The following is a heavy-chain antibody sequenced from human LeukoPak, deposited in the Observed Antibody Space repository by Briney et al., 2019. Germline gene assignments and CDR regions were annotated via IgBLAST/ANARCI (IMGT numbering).Heavy chain of an antibody. V-gene: IGHV3-21*01. CDR1: GFTFSSYS. Sequence: GGSLRLSXAASGFTFSSYSMNWVRQAPGKGLEWVSSISSSSSYIYYADSVKGRFTISRDNAKNSLYLQMNSLRAEDTAVYYCARDRSSSSGRNYFDYWGQGTLVTVSS. J-gene: IGHJ4*02. CDR3: ARDRSSSSGRNYFDY. D-gene: IGHD6-6*01. CDR2: ISSSSSYI.